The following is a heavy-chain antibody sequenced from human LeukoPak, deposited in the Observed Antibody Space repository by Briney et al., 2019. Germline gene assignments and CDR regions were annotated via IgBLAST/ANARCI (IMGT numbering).Heavy chain of an antibody. CDR3: YRSSSSCYAANGLDV. D-gene: IGHD2-2*01. CDR2: ISGSGSNT. J-gene: IGHJ6*04. CDR1: GFTFSSYA. V-gene: IGHV3-23*01. Sequence: GGSLRLSCVASGFTFSSYAMSWVRQAPGKGLEWVSTISGSGSNTYYADSVKGRFTISRDNSKNTLYLQMNSLRAEDTAVYYSYRSSSSCYAANGLDVWGKGTTVTVSS.